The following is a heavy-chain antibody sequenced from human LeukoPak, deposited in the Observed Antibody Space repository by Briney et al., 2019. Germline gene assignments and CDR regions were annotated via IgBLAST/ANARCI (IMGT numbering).Heavy chain of an antibody. D-gene: IGHD3-10*01. J-gene: IGHJ4*02. CDR3: AKDRRPNNYYASGSDY. CDR2: ISYDGSNK. V-gene: IGHV3-30*04. Sequence: GGSLRLSCAASGFTFSSYAMHWVRQAPGKGLEWVAVISYDGSNKYYADSVKGRFTISRDNSKNTLYMQMNSLRAEDTAVYYCAKDRRPNNYYASGSDYWGQGTLVTVSS. CDR1: GFTFSSYA.